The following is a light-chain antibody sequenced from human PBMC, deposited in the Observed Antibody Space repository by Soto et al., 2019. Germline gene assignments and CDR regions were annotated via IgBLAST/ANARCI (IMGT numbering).Light chain of an antibody. Sequence: EIVLTQSPGTLSLSPGERATLSCRASQSVSSCYLAWYQQKPGQAPRLLIYGAYSRATSIPDRCSGSGSGTDFTLTISRLEPEDFAEYYCQQYGSSPWTFGQGTKVEIK. V-gene: IGKV3-20*01. CDR2: GAY. CDR1: QSVSSCY. J-gene: IGKJ1*01. CDR3: QQYGSSPWT.